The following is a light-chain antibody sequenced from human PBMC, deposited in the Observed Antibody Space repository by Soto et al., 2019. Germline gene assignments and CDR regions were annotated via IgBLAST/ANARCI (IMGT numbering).Light chain of an antibody. J-gene: IGKJ3*01. Sequence: EIVLTQSPATLSVSPGERATLSCRASQSVSSKLAWYQQKPGQAPRLLIYGASTRGTGIPARFSGSGSGTEFTLTISSLQSEDFAVYYCQQYYNWPPITFGPGTKVDIK. CDR3: QQYYNWPPIT. V-gene: IGKV3-15*01. CDR1: QSVSSK. CDR2: GAS.